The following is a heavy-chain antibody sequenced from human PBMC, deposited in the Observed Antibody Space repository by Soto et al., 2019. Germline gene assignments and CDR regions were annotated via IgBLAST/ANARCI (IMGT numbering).Heavy chain of an antibody. CDR3: ATHGLLWFGDPRGYYYGMDV. Sequence: ASVKVSCKVSGYTLTELSMHWVRQAPGKGLEWMGGFDPEDGETIYAQKFQGRVTMTEDTSTDTAYMELSSLRSEDTAVYYCATHGLLWFGDPRGYYYGMDVWGQGTTVTVS. V-gene: IGHV1-24*01. J-gene: IGHJ6*02. CDR1: GYTLTELS. D-gene: IGHD3-10*01. CDR2: FDPEDGET.